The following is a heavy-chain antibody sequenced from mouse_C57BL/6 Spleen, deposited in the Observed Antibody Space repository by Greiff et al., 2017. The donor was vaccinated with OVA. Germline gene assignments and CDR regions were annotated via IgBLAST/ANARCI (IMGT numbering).Heavy chain of an antibody. D-gene: IGHD3-2*02. J-gene: IGHJ2*01. CDR3: ASSGSGYDFDY. CDR2: IYPGDGDT. V-gene: IGHV1-82*01. Sequence: VQLQQSGPELVKPGASVKISCKASGYAFSSSWMNWVKQRPGKGLEWIGRIYPGDGDTNYNGKFKGKATLTADKSSSTAYMQLSSLTSEDSAVYFCASSGSGYDFDYWGQGTTLTVSS. CDR1: GYAFSSSW.